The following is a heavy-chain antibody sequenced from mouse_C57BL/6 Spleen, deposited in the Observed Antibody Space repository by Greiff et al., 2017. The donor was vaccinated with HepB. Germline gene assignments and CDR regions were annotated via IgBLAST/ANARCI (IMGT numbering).Heavy chain of an antibody. J-gene: IGHJ1*03. Sequence: QVQLQQSGAELARPGASVKLSCKASGYTFTSYGISWVKQRTGQGLEWIGEIYPRSGNTYYNEKFKGKATLTADKSSSTAYMELRSLTSEDSAVYFCAREEEKGNWYFDVWGTGTTVTVSS. CDR3: AREEEKGNWYFDV. V-gene: IGHV1-81*01. CDR2: IYPRSGNT. CDR1: GYTFTSYG.